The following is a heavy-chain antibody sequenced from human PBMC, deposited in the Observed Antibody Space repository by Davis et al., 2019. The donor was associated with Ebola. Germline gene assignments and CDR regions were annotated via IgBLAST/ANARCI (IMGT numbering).Heavy chain of an antibody. CDR1: GGSISSYY. Sequence: MPSETLSLTCTVSGGSISSYYWSWIRQPPGKGLEWIGYIYYSGSTNYNPSLKSRVTISVDTSKNQFSLKLSSVTAAGTAVYYCARANPYSSGWYPTDFDYWGQGTLVTVSS. CDR3: ARANPYSSGWYPTDFDY. CDR2: IYYSGST. J-gene: IGHJ4*02. D-gene: IGHD6-19*01. V-gene: IGHV4-59*01.